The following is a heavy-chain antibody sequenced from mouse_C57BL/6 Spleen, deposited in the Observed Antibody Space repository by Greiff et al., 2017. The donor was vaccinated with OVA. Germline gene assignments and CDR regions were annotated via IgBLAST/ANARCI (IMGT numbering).Heavy chain of an antibody. Sequence: QVQLQQSGPEPVKPGASVKISCKASGYAFSSSWMNWVKQRPGKGLEWIGRIYPGDGDTNYNGKFKGKATLTADKSSSTAYMQLSSLTSEDSAVYFCARGDSNYVGDYWGQGTSVTVSS. CDR1: GYAFSSSW. CDR3: ARGDSNYVGDY. V-gene: IGHV1-82*01. D-gene: IGHD2-5*01. CDR2: IYPGDGDT. J-gene: IGHJ4*01.